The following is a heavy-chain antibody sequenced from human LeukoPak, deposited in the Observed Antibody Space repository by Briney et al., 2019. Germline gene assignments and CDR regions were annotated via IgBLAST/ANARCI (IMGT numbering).Heavy chain of an antibody. J-gene: IGHJ6*03. CDR3: ARDKQLDWAHHHYCYMDV. V-gene: IGHV1-2*02. CDR1: GYTFTGYY. D-gene: IGHD1-1*01. CDR2: INPNSGAT. Sequence: GASVKVSCKASGYTFTGYYMHWVRQAPGQGLEWMGWINPNSGATNYAQKFQGRVTMTRDTSISTAYMELSRLRSDDTAVYYCARDKQLDWAHHHYCYMDVWGKGTTVTISS.